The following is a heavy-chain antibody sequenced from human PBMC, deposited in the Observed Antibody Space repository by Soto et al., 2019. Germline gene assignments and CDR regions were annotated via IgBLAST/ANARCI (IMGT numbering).Heavy chain of an antibody. J-gene: IGHJ4*02. V-gene: IGHV3-23*01. CDR1: GFTFSSYA. Sequence: SGFTFSSYAMSWVRQAPGKGLEWVSAISGSGGSTYYADSVKGRFTISRDNSKNTLYLQMNSLRAEDTAVYYCAKENGYSSSWFEFDYWGQGTLVTVSS. D-gene: IGHD6-13*01. CDR3: AKENGYSSSWFEFDY. CDR2: ISGSGGST.